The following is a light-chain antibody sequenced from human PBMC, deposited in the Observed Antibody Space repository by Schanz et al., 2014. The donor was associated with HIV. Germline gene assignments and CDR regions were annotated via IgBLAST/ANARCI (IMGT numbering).Light chain of an antibody. CDR1: SSDVGADNS. CDR2: DVT. CDR3: SSYTSSSTPYV. J-gene: IGLJ1*01. Sequence: QSALTQPASVSGSPGQSITISCTGTSSDVGADNSVSWYQQHPGRAPRLLVYDVTYRPSGVSNRFSGSKSGNTASLTISGLQPEDEADYYCSSYTSSSTPYVFGTGTKLTVL. V-gene: IGLV2-14*03.